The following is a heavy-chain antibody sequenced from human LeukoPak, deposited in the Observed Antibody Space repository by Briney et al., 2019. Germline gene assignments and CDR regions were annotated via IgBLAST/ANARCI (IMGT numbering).Heavy chain of an antibody. V-gene: IGHV1-69*04. CDR2: IIPILGIA. CDR1: GGTFSNYA. CDR3: ARDRVDCSSTSCYTGHGAQFDY. J-gene: IGHJ4*02. Sequence: RASVKVSCKASGGTFSNYAISWVRQAPGQGLEWMGRIIPILGIANYAQKFQGRVTITADKSTSTAYMELSSLRSEDTAVYYCARDRVDCSSTSCYTGHGAQFDYWGQGTLVTVSS. D-gene: IGHD2-2*02.